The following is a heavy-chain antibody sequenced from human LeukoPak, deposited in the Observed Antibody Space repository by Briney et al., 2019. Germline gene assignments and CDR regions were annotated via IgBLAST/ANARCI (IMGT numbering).Heavy chain of an antibody. D-gene: IGHD2-21*01. J-gene: IGHJ4*02. CDR1: GFTFSDYS. V-gene: IGHV3-15*01. CDR2: IKSKTDGGTT. CDR3: TTDRLTYYFDY. Sequence: GGSLRLSCKASGFTFSDYSMNWVRQAPGKGLEWVGRIKSKTDGGTTDYAAPVKGRFTISRDDSKNTLYLQMNSLKTEDTAVYYCTTDRLTYYFDYWGQGTLVTVSS.